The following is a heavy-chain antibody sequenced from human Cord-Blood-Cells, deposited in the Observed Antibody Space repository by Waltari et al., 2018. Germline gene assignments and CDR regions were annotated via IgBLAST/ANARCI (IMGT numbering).Heavy chain of an antibody. CDR2: IIPIFGTA. CDR3: ARWGLRIFGVVRGFDY. J-gene: IGHJ4*02. Sequence: QVQLVQSGAEVKQPGSSVKVSCKASGGTFSRYANIWVAQAPGQGLEWMGGIIPIFGTANYAQKFQGRVTITADKSTSTAYMELSSLRSEDTAVYYCARWGLRIFGVVRGFDYWGQGTLVTVSS. CDR1: GGTFSRYA. D-gene: IGHD3-3*01. V-gene: IGHV1-69*06.